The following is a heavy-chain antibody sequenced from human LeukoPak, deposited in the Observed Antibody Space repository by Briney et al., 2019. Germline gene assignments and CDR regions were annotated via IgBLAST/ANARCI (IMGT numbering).Heavy chain of an antibody. D-gene: IGHD2-15*01. CDR2: IRYDGSNK. Sequence: GGSLRLSCAASGFTFSDFYMSWIRQAPGKGLEWVAFIRYDGSNKYYADSVKGRFTISRDNSKNTLYLQMNSLSAGDTAIYYCAKGSVAAHYFFNYWGQGTLVTVSS. V-gene: IGHV3-30*02. CDR1: GFTFSDFY. CDR3: AKGSVAAHYFFNY. J-gene: IGHJ4*02.